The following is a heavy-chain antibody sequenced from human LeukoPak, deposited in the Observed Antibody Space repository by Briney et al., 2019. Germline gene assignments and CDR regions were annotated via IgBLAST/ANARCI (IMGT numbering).Heavy chain of an antibody. CDR3: AREYSSGWYGRGFDY. V-gene: IGHV4-59*01. J-gene: IGHJ4*02. CDR2: IYYSGST. Sequence: PSETLSLTCTVSGGSISSYYWSWIRQPPGKGLEWIGYIYYSGSTNYNPSLKSRVTISVDTSKNQFSLKLSSVTAADTAVYYCAREYSSGWYGRGFDYWGQGTLVTVSS. D-gene: IGHD6-19*01. CDR1: GGSISSYY.